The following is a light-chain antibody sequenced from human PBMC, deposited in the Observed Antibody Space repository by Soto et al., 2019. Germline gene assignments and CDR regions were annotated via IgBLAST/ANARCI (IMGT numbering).Light chain of an antibody. CDR2: GAS. Sequence: EIVMTQSPATLPVSPGDRATLSCRASQSISSNLVWYQQKSGQAPRLLIYGASTRATGIPARFSGSGSGREFTLTISSLQSEDFAVYYCQQYNNWPSITFGQGTRLEI. CDR1: QSISSN. CDR3: QQYNNWPSIT. V-gene: IGKV3-15*01. J-gene: IGKJ5*01.